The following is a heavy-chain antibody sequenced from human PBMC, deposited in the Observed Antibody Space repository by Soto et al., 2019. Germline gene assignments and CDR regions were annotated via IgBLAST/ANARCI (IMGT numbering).Heavy chain of an antibody. CDR3: AKNGLDNSPSAIDS. CDR2: ITGSGRDT. V-gene: IGHV3-23*01. CDR1: GFTFRNHV. J-gene: IGHJ4*02. Sequence: EVQLLESGGGLAQPGGSLRLSCAASGFTFRNHVLSWVRQAPGKGLDWVSGITGSGRDTYYADSVKGRFTISRDNSKNMVFLQMNSLRAEDRALYYCAKNGLDNSPSAIDSWGPGTLVTVSS. D-gene: IGHD2-8*01.